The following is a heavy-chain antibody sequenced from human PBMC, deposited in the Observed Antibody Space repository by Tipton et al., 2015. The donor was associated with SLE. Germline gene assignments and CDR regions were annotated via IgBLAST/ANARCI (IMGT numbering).Heavy chain of an antibody. V-gene: IGHV3-23*03. CDR2: IYSGDSST. Sequence: SLRLSCAASGFTFSSYAMSWVRQAPGKGLEWVSMIYSGDSSTYYADSVKGRFTVSRDNSKNTLYLQMNSLRVEDTAMYFCARGRTGEDDYWGQGTLVTVSS. J-gene: IGHJ4*02. CDR1: GFTFSSYA. D-gene: IGHD7-27*01. CDR3: ARGRTGEDDY.